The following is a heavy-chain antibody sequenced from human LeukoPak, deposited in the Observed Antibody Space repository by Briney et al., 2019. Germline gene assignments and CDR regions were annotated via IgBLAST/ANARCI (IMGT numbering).Heavy chain of an antibody. CDR2: ISYDGSNK. V-gene: IGHV3-30*18. Sequence: PGRSLRLSCAASGFTFSSYGMHWVRQAPGKGLEWVAVISYDGSNKYYADSVKGRFTISRDNSKNTLYLQMNSLRAEDTAVYYCAKASILTGYYYYYGMDVWGQGTTVTVSS. CDR3: AKASILTGYYYYYGMDV. CDR1: GFTFSSYG. J-gene: IGHJ6*02. D-gene: IGHD3-9*01.